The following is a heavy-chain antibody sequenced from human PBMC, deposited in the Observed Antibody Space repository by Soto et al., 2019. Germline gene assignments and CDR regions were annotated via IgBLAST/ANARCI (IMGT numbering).Heavy chain of an antibody. CDR2: INPNIGDT. J-gene: IGHJ5*02. Sequence: ASVNVSCKTSGYTFSEFLLHWVRQAPGQGLEWMGWINPNIGDTKYAPKFQGRVIMSSDTATRVAYMELARLKHDDTAVYYCARDGNYYTSSDGHWFDRWG. D-gene: IGHD3-22*01. CDR3: ARDGNYYTSSDGHWFDR. V-gene: IGHV1-2*02. CDR1: GYTFSEFL.